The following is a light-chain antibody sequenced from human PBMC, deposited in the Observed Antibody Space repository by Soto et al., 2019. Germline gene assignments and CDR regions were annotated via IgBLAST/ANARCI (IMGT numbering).Light chain of an antibody. CDR1: QSVSSTY. CDR3: QQYGSSPYT. J-gene: IGKJ2*01. CDR2: AAS. Sequence: PGERATLSCRASQSVSSTYLAWYQQRPGQAPRLLIYAASTRASGIPDRFSGSGSGTDFTLTISRLEPEDFAVYYCQQYGSSPYTFGQGTKLEIK. V-gene: IGKV3-20*01.